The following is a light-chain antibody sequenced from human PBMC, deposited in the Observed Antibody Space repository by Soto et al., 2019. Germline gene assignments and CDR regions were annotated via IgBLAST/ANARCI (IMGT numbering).Light chain of an antibody. V-gene: IGKV3-20*01. CDR2: GAS. CDR1: QSVSSSY. J-gene: IGKJ3*01. Sequence: EIVLTQSPGTLSLSPGERATLSCRASQSVSSSYLAWYQQKPGQAPRLLIHGASSRATGIPDRFSGSGSGTDFTLTISRLEPEDFAVYYCQQYGSSSIFTFGPGTKVDI. CDR3: QQYGSSSIFT.